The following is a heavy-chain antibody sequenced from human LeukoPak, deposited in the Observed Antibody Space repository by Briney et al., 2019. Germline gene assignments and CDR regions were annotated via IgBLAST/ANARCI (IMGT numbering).Heavy chain of an antibody. CDR1: GYTFTSYG. Sequence: GASVKVSCKASGYTFTSYGISWVRQAPGQGLEWMGRISAYNGNTNYAQKLQGRVTMTTDTSTSTAYMELRSLRSDDTAVYYCARFRAGVGEPYGDYWGQGTLVTVSS. CDR3: ARFRAGVGEPYGDY. D-gene: IGHD3-10*01. V-gene: IGHV1-18*01. J-gene: IGHJ4*02. CDR2: ISAYNGNT.